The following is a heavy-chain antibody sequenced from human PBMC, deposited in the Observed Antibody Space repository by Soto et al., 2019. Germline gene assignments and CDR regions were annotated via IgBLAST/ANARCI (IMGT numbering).Heavy chain of an antibody. Sequence: EVQLLESGGGLVQPGCSLRLSCAASGFIFDNSAMSWVRQAPGKGLEWISTISGGGSATFYADSVKGRFTISGDRSTSTMYLQMHSLRAEDTAIYYCAKIKQGYFDYWGQGTQVSVSS. J-gene: IGHJ4*02. CDR3: AKIKQGYFDY. CDR2: ISGGGSAT. CDR1: GFIFDNSA. V-gene: IGHV3-23*01.